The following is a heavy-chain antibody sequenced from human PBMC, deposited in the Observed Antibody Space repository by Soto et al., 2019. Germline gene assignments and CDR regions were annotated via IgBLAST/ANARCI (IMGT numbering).Heavy chain of an antibody. D-gene: IGHD4-4*01. CDR2: IWYDGSNK. V-gene: IGHV3-33*01. CDR3: AREHDYSNYEREWHYYGMDV. J-gene: IGHJ6*02. CDR1: GFTFSSYG. Sequence: GGSLRLSCAASGFTFSSYGMHWVRQAPGKGLEWVAVIWYDGSNKYYADSVKGRFTISRDNSKNTLYLQMNSLRAEDTAVYYCAREHDYSNYEREWHYYGMDVWGQGTTVTVSS.